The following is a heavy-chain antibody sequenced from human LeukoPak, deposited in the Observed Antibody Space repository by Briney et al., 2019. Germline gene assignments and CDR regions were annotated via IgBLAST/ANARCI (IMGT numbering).Heavy chain of an antibody. J-gene: IGHJ5*02. CDR2: VHYSGST. Sequence: SETLSLTCAVYGGSFSGYYWSWIRQSPGKGPEWIGYVHYSGSTNYNPTLRSRVTISVDTSKNQFSLKQSSVTAADTAVYYCARHFIVGTTTFNWFDPWGQGTLVTVSS. CDR1: GGSFSGYY. CDR3: ARHFIVGTTTFNWFDP. V-gene: IGHV4-59*08. D-gene: IGHD1-26*01.